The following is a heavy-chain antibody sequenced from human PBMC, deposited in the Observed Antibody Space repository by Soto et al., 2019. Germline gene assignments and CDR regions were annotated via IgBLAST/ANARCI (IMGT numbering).Heavy chain of an antibody. CDR1: GGTFSSYA. D-gene: IGHD3-3*01. CDR2: IIPIFGTA. CDR3: ARGALDDFWSGYYQYYFDY. J-gene: IGHJ4*02. V-gene: IGHV1-69*13. Sequence: GASVKVSCKASGGTFSSYAISWVRQAPGQGLEWMGGIIPIFGTANYAQKFQGRVTITADESTSTAYMELSSLRSEDTAVYYCARGALDDFWSGYYQYYFDYWGQGTLVTVSS.